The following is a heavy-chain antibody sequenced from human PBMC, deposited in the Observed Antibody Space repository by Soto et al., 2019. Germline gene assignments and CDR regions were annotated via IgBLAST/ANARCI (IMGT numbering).Heavy chain of an antibody. CDR2: INVGNGNT. V-gene: IGHV1-3*01. CDR1: RYTFTNYA. CDR3: GRDNGWRPGEGWFDP. Sequence: ASVKVSCTASRYTFTNYAVHWVRQAPGQRLEWMGWINVGNGNTKYSQNFQGRVTITRDASASTAYMELSSLRSEDTAVYYCGRDNGWRPGEGWFDPWGQGTLVTVSS. D-gene: IGHD6-19*01. J-gene: IGHJ5*02.